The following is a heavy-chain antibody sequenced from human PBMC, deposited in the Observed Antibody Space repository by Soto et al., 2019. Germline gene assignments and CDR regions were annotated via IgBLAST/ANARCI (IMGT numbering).Heavy chain of an antibody. J-gene: IGHJ6*02. CDR1: GFTFSSYS. Sequence: GGSLRLSCAASGFTFSSYSMNWVRQAPGKGLEWVSSISSSSSYIYYADSVKGRFTISRDNAKNSLYLQMNSLRAEDTAVYYRARDYSFRPQDYDFWSGYYYYYYGMDVWGQGTTVTVSS. CDR3: ARDYSFRPQDYDFWSGYYYYYYGMDV. D-gene: IGHD3-3*01. V-gene: IGHV3-21*01. CDR2: ISSSSSYI.